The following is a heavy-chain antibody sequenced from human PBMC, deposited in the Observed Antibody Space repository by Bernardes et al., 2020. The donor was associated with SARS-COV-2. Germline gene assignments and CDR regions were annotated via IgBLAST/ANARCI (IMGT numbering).Heavy chain of an antibody. Sequence: SETLSLTCTVSGGSTSAYYWSWFRQPPGKGLEWIGYLYYTGSTNYNPSLQSRVTISVDTSKNQFSLKLSSVTAADTAVYYCARGFDYWGQGILVTVSS. J-gene: IGHJ4*02. CDR2: LYYTGST. CDR3: ARGFDY. V-gene: IGHV4-59*01. CDR1: GGSTSAYY.